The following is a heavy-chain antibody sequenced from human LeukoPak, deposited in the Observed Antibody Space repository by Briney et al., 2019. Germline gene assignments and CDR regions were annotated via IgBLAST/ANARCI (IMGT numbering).Heavy chain of an antibody. V-gene: IGHV4-59*01. D-gene: IGHD2-15*01. CDR2: IYYSGST. CDR1: GGSISSYY. Sequence: SETLSLTCTVSGGSISSYYWSWIRQPPGKGLEWIGYIYYSGSTNYNPSLKSRVTISVDTSKNQFSLKLSSATAADTAMYYCAREVGYSNYFDYWGQGTLVTVSS. J-gene: IGHJ4*02. CDR3: AREVGYSNYFDY.